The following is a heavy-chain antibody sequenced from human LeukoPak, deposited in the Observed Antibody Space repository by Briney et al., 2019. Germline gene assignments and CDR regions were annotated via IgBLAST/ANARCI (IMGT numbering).Heavy chain of an antibody. V-gene: IGHV4-39*02. CDR2: IYYGGTA. D-gene: IGHD3-22*01. CDR3: ARANYYDSSGYSRGAFDI. J-gene: IGHJ3*02. CDR1: GGSISSNTYS. Sequence: SETLSLTCTVSGGSISSNTYSWGWIRQPPGKGLEWIGSIYYGGTAYYNPSLKSRVTISVDTSKNHFSLKLSSLTAADTAVYYCARANYYDSSGYSRGAFDIWGQGTMVTVSS.